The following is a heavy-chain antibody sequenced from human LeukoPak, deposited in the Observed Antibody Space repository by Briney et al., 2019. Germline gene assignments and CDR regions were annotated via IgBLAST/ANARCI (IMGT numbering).Heavy chain of an antibody. D-gene: IGHD1-26*01. Sequence: PGGSLRLSCAASGFTLSNAYMSWVRQAPGKGLEWVGRIKNKTNGGTTDYAAPVKGRFTISRDDSKNTLYLQMNSLKTEDTAVYYCTTTIVGVTTWFDPWGLGTLVTVSS. CDR3: TTTIVGVTTWFDP. V-gene: IGHV3-15*01. CDR2: IKNKTNGGTT. J-gene: IGHJ5*02. CDR1: GFTLSNAY.